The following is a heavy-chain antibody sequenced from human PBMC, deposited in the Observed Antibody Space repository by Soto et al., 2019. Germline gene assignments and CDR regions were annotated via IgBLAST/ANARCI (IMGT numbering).Heavy chain of an antibody. V-gene: IGHV3-23*01. CDR2: ISGSGGSS. J-gene: IGHJ4*02. Sequence: EVQLLESGGGLVQPGGSLRLSCAASGSTFSTYAMTWVRQAPGKGLKWVSAISGSGGSSYYEDSVKGRFTISRDNSKNSVFLQMNSLRAEDTAVYFCAKGMYYYDSSGYRLFDYWGQGTLVTVSS. CDR3: AKGMYYYDSSGYRLFDY. CDR1: GSTFSTYA. D-gene: IGHD3-22*01.